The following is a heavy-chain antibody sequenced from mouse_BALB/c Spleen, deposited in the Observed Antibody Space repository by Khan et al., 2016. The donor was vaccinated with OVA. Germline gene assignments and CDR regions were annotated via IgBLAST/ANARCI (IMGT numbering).Heavy chain of an antibody. V-gene: IGHV5-6*01. Sequence: EVELVESGGDLVKPGGSLKLSCAASGFTFSTYAMSWVRQTPDKRLEWVATISTGGDYIDYPDSVKGRFTISRDNVKNTLYLQMSSLRSEDTAMYYCARHNYGPFAYWGQGTLVTVSA. CDR3: ARHNYGPFAY. J-gene: IGHJ3*01. D-gene: IGHD1-1*01. CDR1: GFTFSTYA. CDR2: ISTGGDYI.